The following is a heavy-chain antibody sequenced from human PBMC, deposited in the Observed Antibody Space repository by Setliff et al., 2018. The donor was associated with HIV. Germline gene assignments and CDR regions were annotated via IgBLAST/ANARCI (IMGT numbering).Heavy chain of an antibody. V-gene: IGHV3-30-3*01. Sequence: PGESLKISCAASGLTFNSYAMHWVRQAPGKGLEWVAFISSDGSSKSYTDSVKGRFTISRDNSKKTVYLQMNSLRVEDTAVYYCEGTPFDAVDIWGQGTMVTVSS. CDR2: ISSDGSSK. CDR3: EGTPFDAVDI. J-gene: IGHJ3*02. CDR1: GLTFNSYA.